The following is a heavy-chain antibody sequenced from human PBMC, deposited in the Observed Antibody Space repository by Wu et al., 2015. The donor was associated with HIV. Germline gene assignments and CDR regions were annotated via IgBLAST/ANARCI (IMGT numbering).Heavy chain of an antibody. Sequence: QVQLVQSGAEVKKPGASVKVSCKASGGTFSSYAISWVRQAPGQGLEWMGRIIPIFGTANYAQKFQGRVTMTRDTSISTAYMELSRLRSDDTAVYYCASLASNYRSTIDWGQGTLVTVSS. CDR3: ASLASNYRSTID. J-gene: IGHJ4*02. CDR1: GGTFSSYA. CDR2: IIPIFGTA. V-gene: IGHV1-69*06. D-gene: IGHD2-2*01.